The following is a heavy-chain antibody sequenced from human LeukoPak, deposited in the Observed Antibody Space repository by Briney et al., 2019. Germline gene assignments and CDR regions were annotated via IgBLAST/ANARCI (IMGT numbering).Heavy chain of an antibody. Sequence: GESLKISCKGSGYTFTSYWIGWVRQTPGKGLEWMGIIYPGDSESKYNPSLQGQVTISADKSISTAYLQWSSLKASDTAMYYCARIEGSTFYYWGQGTLVTVSS. J-gene: IGHJ4*02. CDR3: ARIEGSTFYY. V-gene: IGHV5-51*01. CDR1: GYTFTSYW. CDR2: IYPGDSES.